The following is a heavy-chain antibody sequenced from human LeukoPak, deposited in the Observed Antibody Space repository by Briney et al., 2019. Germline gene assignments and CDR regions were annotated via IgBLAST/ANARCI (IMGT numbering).Heavy chain of an antibody. J-gene: IGHJ6*03. CDR1: GRSISSSSYY. D-gene: IGHD3-10*01. CDR2: IYYSGST. V-gene: IGHV4-39*01. Sequence: SETVSLTCTVSGRSISSSSYYWRWIRQPPGRVLDWIGSIYYSGSTYYNSSLKSRVTISVDTSKTQFSLKLSSVTAAAKAVYYCARPRFIRGSWYYYYYLDVWGKGTMVTVSS. CDR3: ARPRFIRGSWYYYYYLDV.